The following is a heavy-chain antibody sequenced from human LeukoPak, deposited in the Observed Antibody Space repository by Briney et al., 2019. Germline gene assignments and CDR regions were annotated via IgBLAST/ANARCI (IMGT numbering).Heavy chain of an antibody. J-gene: IGHJ4*02. CDR1: GESFSGYY. D-gene: IGHD5-18*01. Sequence: SETLSLTCAVYGESFSGYYWSWIRQPPGKELEWIGEINHSGSTNYNPSLKSRVTISVDTSKNQFSLKLSSVTAADTAVYYCARYGYSYGLDYWGQGTLVTVSS. V-gene: IGHV4-34*01. CDR3: ARYGYSYGLDY. CDR2: INHSGST.